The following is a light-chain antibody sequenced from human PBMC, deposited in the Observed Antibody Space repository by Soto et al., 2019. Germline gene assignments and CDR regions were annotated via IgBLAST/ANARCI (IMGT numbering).Light chain of an antibody. J-gene: IGKJ5*01. Sequence: DIQLTQSPSSLSASVGHTVTITCRASQSISSYLNWYQQKPGKAPKLLIYAASSLQSGVPSRFSGSGSGTDFTLTISSLQHEDFATYYCQQSYSTPITFGQGTRLEIK. V-gene: IGKV1-39*01. CDR1: QSISSY. CDR2: AAS. CDR3: QQSYSTPIT.